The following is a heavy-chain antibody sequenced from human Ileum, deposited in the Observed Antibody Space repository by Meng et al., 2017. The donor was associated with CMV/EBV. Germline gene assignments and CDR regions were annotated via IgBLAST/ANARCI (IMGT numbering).Heavy chain of an antibody. V-gene: IGHV3-21*01. CDR1: GFTFSSYS. CDR3: ARDLGYYTFDS. Sequence: GESLKISCAASGFTFSSYSMNWVRQAPGKGLEWVSSISSSSSYIYYADSVKGRFTISRDNAKNSLYLQMNSLRAEDTARYYCARDLGYYTFDSWVQGTLVTVSS. CDR2: ISSSSSYI. D-gene: IGHD3-3*01. J-gene: IGHJ4*02.